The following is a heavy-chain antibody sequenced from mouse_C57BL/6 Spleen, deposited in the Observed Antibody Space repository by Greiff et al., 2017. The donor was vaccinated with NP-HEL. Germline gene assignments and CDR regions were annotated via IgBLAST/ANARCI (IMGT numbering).Heavy chain of an antibody. CDR1: GYTFTSYW. Sequence: QVQLQQSGAELVKPGASVKLSCKASGYTFTSYWMQWVKQRPGQGLEWIGEIDPSDSYTNYNQKFKGKATLTVDTSSSTAYMQLSSLTSEDSAVYYCARRRWIDYWGQGTTLTVSS. V-gene: IGHV1-50*01. CDR2: IDPSDSYT. D-gene: IGHD1-1*01. J-gene: IGHJ2*01. CDR3: ARRRWIDY.